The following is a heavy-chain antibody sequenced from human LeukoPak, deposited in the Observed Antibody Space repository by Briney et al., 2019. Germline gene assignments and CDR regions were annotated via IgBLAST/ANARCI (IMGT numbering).Heavy chain of an antibody. J-gene: IGHJ5*01. Sequence: GGSLRLSCAASGFTFSSYWMSWVRQAPGKGLEWVSAISASGGTTYYADSVKGRFTISRDNSENTLFLQMNSLRAEDTAVYYCAKEPREYCSSTSCPNWFDSWGQGTLVTVSS. D-gene: IGHD2-2*01. CDR1: GFTFSSYW. V-gene: IGHV3-23*01. CDR3: AKEPREYCSSTSCPNWFDS. CDR2: ISASGGTT.